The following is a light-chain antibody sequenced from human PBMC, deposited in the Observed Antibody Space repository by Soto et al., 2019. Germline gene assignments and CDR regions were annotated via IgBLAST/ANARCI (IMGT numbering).Light chain of an antibody. CDR1: QGVPRN. CDR3: QQYQHLPVT. V-gene: IGKV3-15*01. J-gene: IGKJ3*01. CDR2: DAS. Sequence: EIGLTQSSAVLSVSSRERVTISCRASQGVPRNIAWYQHTPGQPPRLLIYDASSLPTGLPSRFSGSRSGTDFTLTIGSLQSEDAAVYYCQQYQHLPVTFGAGSIVDIK.